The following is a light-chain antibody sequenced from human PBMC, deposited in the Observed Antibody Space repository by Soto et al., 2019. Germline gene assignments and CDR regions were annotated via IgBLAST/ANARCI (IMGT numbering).Light chain of an antibody. V-gene: IGLV2-14*01. CDR3: SSYTSSSTYVV. CDR1: SSDVGGYNY. Sequence: QSALTQPASVSGSPGQSITISCTGTSSDVGGYNYVSWYQKHPGKAPKLMIYDVSNRPSGVSNRFSCSKSGNTASLTISGLQAEDEADYYCSSYTSSSTYVVFGGGTKLTVL. J-gene: IGLJ2*01. CDR2: DVS.